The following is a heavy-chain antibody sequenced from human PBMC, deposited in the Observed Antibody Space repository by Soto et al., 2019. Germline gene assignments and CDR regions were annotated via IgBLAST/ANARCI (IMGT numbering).Heavy chain of an antibody. Sequence: GGSLRLSCAASGFTFSNFAMYWVRQAPGKGLEWVTVISYDGSHKYYADSVKGRFTISRDNSKNTLYLQMNNLRAEDSAVYFCARDYSYQRAMDVWGQGTTVTVSS. J-gene: IGHJ6*02. D-gene: IGHD2-15*01. V-gene: IGHV3-30-3*01. CDR1: GFTFSNFA. CDR3: ARDYSYQRAMDV. CDR2: ISYDGSHK.